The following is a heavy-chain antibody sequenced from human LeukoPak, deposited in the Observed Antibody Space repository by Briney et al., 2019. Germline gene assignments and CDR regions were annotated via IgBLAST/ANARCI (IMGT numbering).Heavy chain of an antibody. Sequence: SETLSLTCTVPGGSINSGDYYWSWIRQPPGKGLEWIGDIYYSGSTYYNPSLKSRVIISVDTSKNQFSLKLSSVTAADTAVYYCARLIRTGDNWFDPWGQGTLVTVSS. CDR2: IYYSGST. V-gene: IGHV4-30-4*01. D-gene: IGHD3/OR15-3a*01. J-gene: IGHJ5*02. CDR3: ARLIRTGDNWFDP. CDR1: GGSINSGDYY.